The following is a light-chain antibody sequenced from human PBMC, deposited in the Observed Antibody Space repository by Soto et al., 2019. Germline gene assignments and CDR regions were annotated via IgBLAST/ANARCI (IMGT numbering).Light chain of an antibody. CDR3: QQYDSYSSGP. J-gene: IGKJ1*01. V-gene: IGKV1-17*02. CDR2: AAS. CDR1: QGIRNE. Sequence: IQVTQSPSSLSASVGDRVTITCRASQGIRNELSWYQQKPGKAPKFLIFAASNLQSGVPSRFSGSGSGTEFTLTISNLQPDDFATYYCQQYDSYSSGPFGQGTKVDIK.